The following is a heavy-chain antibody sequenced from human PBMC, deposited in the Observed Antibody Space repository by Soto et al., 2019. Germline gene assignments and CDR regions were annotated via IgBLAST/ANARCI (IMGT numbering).Heavy chain of an antibody. CDR3: ARPGYSSSLDY. J-gene: IGHJ4*02. D-gene: IGHD6-6*01. V-gene: IGHV5-51*01. CDR2: IFPSDSDT. Sequence: GESLKISCKSSGYRFTTSWIGWVRQMPGKGLEWMGIIFPSDSDTRYSPSFQGQVTISADKSISTAYLQWSNLKASDTAMYYCARPGYSSSLDYWGQGTLVTAPQ. CDR1: GYRFTTSW.